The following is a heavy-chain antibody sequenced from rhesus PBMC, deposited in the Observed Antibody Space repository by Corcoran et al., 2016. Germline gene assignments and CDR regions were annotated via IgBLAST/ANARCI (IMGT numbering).Heavy chain of an antibody. V-gene: IGHV4-65*02. CDR3: ARRSTVAAPGY. CDR1: GGSISSSHW. Sequence: QVQLQESGPGLVKPSETLSLTCAVSGGSISSSHWWSWLRQPPGKRLEWIGCISERRVSTYNNPTIKRRVTSSKDTSKNQFSLKLSSVTAADPAGYYGARRSTVAAPGYWGQGVLVTVSS. J-gene: IGHJ4*01. D-gene: IGHD4-29*01. CDR2: ISERRVST.